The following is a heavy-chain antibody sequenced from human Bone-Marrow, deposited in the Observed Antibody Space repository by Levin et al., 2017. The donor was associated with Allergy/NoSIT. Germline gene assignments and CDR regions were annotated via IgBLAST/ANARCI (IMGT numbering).Heavy chain of an antibody. CDR3: AKKGPMIVVAFLVDY. J-gene: IGHJ4*02. Sequence: AGGSLRLSCAASGFTFSSYAMSWVRQAPGKGLEWVSAISGSGGSTYYADSVKGRFTISRDNSKNTLYLQMNSLRAEDTAVYYCAKKGPMIVVAFLVDYWGQGTLVTVSS. D-gene: IGHD3-22*01. CDR2: ISGSGGST. CDR1: GFTFSSYA. V-gene: IGHV3-23*01.